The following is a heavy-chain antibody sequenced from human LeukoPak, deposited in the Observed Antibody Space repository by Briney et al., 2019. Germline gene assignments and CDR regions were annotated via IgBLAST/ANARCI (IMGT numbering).Heavy chain of an antibody. CDR1: GASITTYF. Sequence: SETLSLTCTVSGASITTYFWSWIRQPPGKGLEWIAYIHYTEHSNYNPSLKSRVTLSVDTSKNQVSLMLTSVTAADTAVYYCPRDRRLEQVHAFDVWGQGTMVTVSS. V-gene: IGHV4-59*01. D-gene: IGHD1/OR15-1a*01. CDR3: PRDRRLEQVHAFDV. J-gene: IGHJ3*01. CDR2: IHYTEHS.